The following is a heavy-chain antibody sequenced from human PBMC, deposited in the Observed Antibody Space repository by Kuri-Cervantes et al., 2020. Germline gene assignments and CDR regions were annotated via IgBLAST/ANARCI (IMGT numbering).Heavy chain of an antibody. CDR3: ATTTSYYYYYGMDV. D-gene: IGHD1-26*01. CDR1: GFTFDDYA. Sequence: SLKISCAASGFTFDDYAMHWVRQAPGKGLEWVSGISWNSGSIGYADSVKGRFTISRDNAKNSLHLQMNSLRAEDTALYYCATTTSYYYYYGMDVWGQGTTVTVSS. V-gene: IGHV3-9*01. J-gene: IGHJ6*02. CDR2: ISWNSGSI.